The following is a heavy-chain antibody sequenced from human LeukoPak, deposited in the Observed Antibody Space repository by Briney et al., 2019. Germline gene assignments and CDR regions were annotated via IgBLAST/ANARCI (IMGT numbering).Heavy chain of an antibody. Sequence: SETLSLTCTVSGGSITSYYWSWIRQPPGKGLEWIGYIHYSGSTNYNPSLKSRVTILVDTSKNQFSLKLSSVTAADTAVYYCARNGDYVGFDYWGQRTLVTVSS. CDR3: ARNGDYVGFDY. V-gene: IGHV4-59*01. CDR2: IHYSGST. CDR1: GGSITSYY. J-gene: IGHJ4*02. D-gene: IGHD4-17*01.